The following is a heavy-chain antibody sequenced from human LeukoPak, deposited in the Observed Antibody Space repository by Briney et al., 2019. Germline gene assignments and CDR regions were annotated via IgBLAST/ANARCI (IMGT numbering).Heavy chain of an antibody. Sequence: SETLSLTCTVSGGPIGSFYWSWIRQPPGKGLEWIAYIYYDGSTIYNPSLKSRVTISIDTSRKQFSLKVTSVTAADTAVYYCAGYSDSSVDYWGQGTLVIVSP. CDR3: AGYSDSSVDY. V-gene: IGHV4-59*01. CDR2: IYYDGST. J-gene: IGHJ4*02. D-gene: IGHD6-6*01. CDR1: GGPIGSFY.